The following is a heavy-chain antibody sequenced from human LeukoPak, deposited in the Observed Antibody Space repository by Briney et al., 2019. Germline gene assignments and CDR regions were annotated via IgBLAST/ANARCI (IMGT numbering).Heavy chain of an antibody. V-gene: IGHV4-34*01. CDR3: ARGGKYRLVYNYYYYGMDV. CDR2: INHSGST. Sequence: PSETLSLTCAVYGGSFSGYYWSWIRQPPGKGLEWIGEINHSGSTNYNPSLKSRVTISVDTSRNQFSLKLSSVTATDTAVYYCARGGKYRLVYNYYYYGMDVWGQGTTVTVSS. D-gene: IGHD2-2*02. J-gene: IGHJ6*02. CDR1: GGSFSGYY.